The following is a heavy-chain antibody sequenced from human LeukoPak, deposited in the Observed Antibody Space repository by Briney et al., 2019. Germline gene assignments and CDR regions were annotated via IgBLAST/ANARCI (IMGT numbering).Heavy chain of an antibody. Sequence: SETLSLTCAVYGGSFSGYYWNWIRQPPGKGLEWIGEINHSGSTNYNPSLKSRVTISVDTSKNQFSLKLSSVTAADTAVYYCARDVYYYYYMDVWGKGTTVTVSS. V-gene: IGHV4-34*01. CDR3: ARDVYYYYYMDV. CDR1: GGSFSGYY. CDR2: INHSGST. J-gene: IGHJ6*03.